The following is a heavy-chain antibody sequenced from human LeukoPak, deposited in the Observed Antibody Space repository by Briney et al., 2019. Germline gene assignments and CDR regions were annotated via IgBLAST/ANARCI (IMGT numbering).Heavy chain of an antibody. CDR3: ARWLHKADAFDI. CDR2: ISYDGSNK. CDR1: GFTFSSYA. J-gene: IGHJ3*02. Sequence: PGGSLRLSCAASGFTFSSYAMHWVRQAPGKGLEWVAVISYDGSNKYYADSVKGRFTISRDNSKNTLYLQMNSLRADNTAVYYCARWLHKADAFDIWGQGTMVTVSS. V-gene: IGHV3-30-3*01. D-gene: IGHD5-12*01.